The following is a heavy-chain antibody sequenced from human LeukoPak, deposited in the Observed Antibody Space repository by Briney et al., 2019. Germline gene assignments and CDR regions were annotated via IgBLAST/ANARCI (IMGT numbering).Heavy chain of an antibody. J-gene: IGHJ4*02. V-gene: IGHV4-59*01. CDR2: IYYSGST. Sequence: PSETLSLTCTVSGGSISSYYWSWIRQPPGKGLEWIGYIYYSGSTNYNPSLKSRVTISVDTSKNQFSLKLSSVTAADTAVYYCARSGAGFISTSPTGKYPSDYWGQGTLVTVSS. CDR1: GGSISSYY. CDR3: ARSGAGFISTSPTGKYPSDY. D-gene: IGHD2-2*01.